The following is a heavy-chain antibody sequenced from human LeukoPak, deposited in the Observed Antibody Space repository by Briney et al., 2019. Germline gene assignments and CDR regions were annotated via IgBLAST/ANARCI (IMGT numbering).Heavy chain of an antibody. Sequence: PGRSLRLSCAASGFTFSSYGMHWARQAPGKGLEWVALIWDDGSNKYYADSVKGRFTISRDTSKNTLYLQMNSLRAEDTAVYYCAKDLRRAISGVVIPVYYYYMDVWGKGTTVTVSS. CDR1: GFTFSSYG. J-gene: IGHJ6*03. CDR3: AKDLRRAISGVVIPVYYYYMDV. CDR2: IWDDGSNK. D-gene: IGHD3-3*01. V-gene: IGHV3-33*06.